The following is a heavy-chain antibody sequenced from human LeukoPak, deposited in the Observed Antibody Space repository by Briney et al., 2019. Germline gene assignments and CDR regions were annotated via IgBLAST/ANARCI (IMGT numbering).Heavy chain of an antibody. CDR2: ILNDGSQE. V-gene: IGHV3-33*01. D-gene: IGHD3-16*01. CDR1: GFTFSSYG. CDR3: ARDDALGDNALDI. Sequence: AGGSLRLSCAESGFTFSSYGMHWVRQAPGKGLEWVAVILNDGSQEKYADSVKGRFTISRDNSKNTLFLQMNSLRAEDTAVYYCARDDALGDNALDIWGQGTMVTVSS. J-gene: IGHJ3*02.